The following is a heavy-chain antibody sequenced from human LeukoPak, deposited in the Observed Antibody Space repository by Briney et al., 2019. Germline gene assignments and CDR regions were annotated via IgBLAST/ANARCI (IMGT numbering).Heavy chain of an antibody. CDR2: ISRTSTI. CDR1: GFTFSSNS. CDR3: ARGDSALDY. V-gene: IGHV3-48*01. Sequence: GGSLRLSCAASGFTFSSNSMNWVRQAPGKGLEWVSYISRTSTIYYADSVKGRFTISGDNAKNSLYLQMNSLRAEDTAVYYCARGDSALDYWGQGTLVTVSS. D-gene: IGHD2-21*01. J-gene: IGHJ4*02.